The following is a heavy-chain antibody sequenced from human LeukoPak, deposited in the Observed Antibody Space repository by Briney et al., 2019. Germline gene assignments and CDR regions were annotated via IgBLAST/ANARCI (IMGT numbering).Heavy chain of an antibody. Sequence: SETLSLTCAVYGGSFSGYYWSWIRQPPGKGLEWIGEINHSGSTNYNPSLKSRVTISVDTSKNQFSLKLSSVTAADTAVYYCARGFPAKQWLSHWGQGTLVTVSS. J-gene: IGHJ4*02. CDR2: INHSGST. V-gene: IGHV4-34*01. CDR1: GGSFSGYY. D-gene: IGHD6-19*01. CDR3: ARGFPAKQWLSH.